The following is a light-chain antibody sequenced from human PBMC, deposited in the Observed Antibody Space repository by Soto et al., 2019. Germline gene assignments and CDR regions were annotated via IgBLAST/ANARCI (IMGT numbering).Light chain of an antibody. V-gene: IGKV1-39*01. Sequence: DIQMTQSPSPLSASVGDSVTITCRASQTIKTYINWYRHKPGEAPKLLIYAASRLQTGVPSRFSGSGSGTFFTLSISSLQPEDFATYYCQQTYSTPGTFGQGTKVEV. CDR2: AAS. J-gene: IGKJ1*01. CDR3: QQTYSTPGT. CDR1: QTIKTY.